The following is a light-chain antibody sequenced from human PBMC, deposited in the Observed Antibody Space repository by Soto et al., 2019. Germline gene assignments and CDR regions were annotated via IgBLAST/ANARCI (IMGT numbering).Light chain of an antibody. CDR2: GVF. Sequence: DIQMTQSPSSLSASVGDRVTITCRASQGISNYLAWYQQRPGKVPKLLIYGVFTLQSGVPSRFSGSGSGTDFTLSISNLQPEDVATCYCQSYNSAPPMYTFGQGTKLDIK. J-gene: IGKJ2*01. CDR3: QSYNSAPPMYT. V-gene: IGKV1-27*01. CDR1: QGISNY.